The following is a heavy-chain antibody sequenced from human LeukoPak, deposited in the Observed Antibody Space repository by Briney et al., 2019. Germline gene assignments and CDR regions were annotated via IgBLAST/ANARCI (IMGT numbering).Heavy chain of an antibody. CDR2: MYTSGDT. Sequence: PSETLSLTCTVSGGSISGYYWTWIRQPADKRLEWLGRMYTSGDTYYNPSLKSRVTISVDTSKNQFSLKLSSVTAADTAVYYCARDLYCSSTSCWGAFDIWGQGTMVTVSS. CDR3: ARDLYCSSTSCWGAFDI. V-gene: IGHV4-4*07. J-gene: IGHJ3*02. CDR1: GGSISGYY. D-gene: IGHD2-2*01.